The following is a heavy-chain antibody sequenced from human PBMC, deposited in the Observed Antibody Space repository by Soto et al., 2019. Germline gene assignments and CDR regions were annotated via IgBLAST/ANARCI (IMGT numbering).Heavy chain of an antibody. Sequence: PSETLSLTCTVSGGSISSYYWSWIRQPPGKGLEWIGYIYYSGSTNYNPSLKSRVTISVDTSKNQFSLKLSSVTAADTAVYYCARAGYYYGSGSYALDYWGQGTLVTVSS. V-gene: IGHV4-59*01. CDR2: IYYSGST. D-gene: IGHD3-10*01. CDR1: GGSISSYY. J-gene: IGHJ4*02. CDR3: ARAGYYYGSGSYALDY.